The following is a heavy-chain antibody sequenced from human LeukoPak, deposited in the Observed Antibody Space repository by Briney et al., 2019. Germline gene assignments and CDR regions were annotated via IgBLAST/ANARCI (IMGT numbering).Heavy chain of an antibody. CDR2: MNPKSGNT. CDR1: GYTFTSYD. Sequence: GASVKVSCKASGYTFTSYDINWERQATGQGLEWMGWMNPKSGNTGYAQKFQGRVTMTRDTSRSTAYMELGSLRPEDTAVYYCARVTGSIDYWGQGTLVTVSS. CDR3: ARVTGSIDY. V-gene: IGHV1-8*01. J-gene: IGHJ4*02. D-gene: IGHD1-26*01.